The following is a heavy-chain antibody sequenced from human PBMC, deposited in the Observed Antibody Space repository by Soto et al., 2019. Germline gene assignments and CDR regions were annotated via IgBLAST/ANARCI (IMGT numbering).Heavy chain of an antibody. Sequence: QVQLVQSGAEVKKPGASVKVSCKASGYTFPSYDINWARQATGQGLEWMGWMNPNSGNTGYAQKFQGRVTMTWDTSISTAYMELSSLRSEDTAVYYCATGDIVATSYYMDVWGKGTTVTVSS. CDR1: GYTFPSYD. CDR2: MNPNSGNT. V-gene: IGHV1-8*01. D-gene: IGHD5-12*01. J-gene: IGHJ6*03. CDR3: ATGDIVATSYYMDV.